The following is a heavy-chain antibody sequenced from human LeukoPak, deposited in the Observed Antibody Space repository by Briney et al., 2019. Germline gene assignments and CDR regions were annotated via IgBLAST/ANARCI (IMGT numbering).Heavy chain of an antibody. CDR1: GYSFATYW. CDR2: IYPTDSDT. Sequence: GESLKISCKGSGYSFATYWIAWVRQTPGKGLEWMGIIYPTDSDTRYSPSFQGQVTISADKSISTAYLQWSSLKASDTAMYYCGRGGYSGYTIDYWGQGTLVTVSA. J-gene: IGHJ4*02. CDR3: GRGGYSGYTIDY. V-gene: IGHV5-51*01. D-gene: IGHD5-12*01.